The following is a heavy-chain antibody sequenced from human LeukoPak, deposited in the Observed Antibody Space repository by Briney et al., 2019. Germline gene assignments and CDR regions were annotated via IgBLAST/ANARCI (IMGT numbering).Heavy chain of an antibody. CDR1: GGSISSGDYY. V-gene: IGHV4-30-4*01. J-gene: IGHJ4*02. Sequence: SETLSLTCTVSGGSISSGDYYWSWIRQPPGKGLEWIGYIYYSGSTYYNPSLKSRVTISVDTSKNQFSLKLSSVTAADTAVYYCARLVGATGIDYWGQGTLVTVSS. CDR2: IYYSGST. CDR3: ARLVGATGIDY. D-gene: IGHD1-26*01.